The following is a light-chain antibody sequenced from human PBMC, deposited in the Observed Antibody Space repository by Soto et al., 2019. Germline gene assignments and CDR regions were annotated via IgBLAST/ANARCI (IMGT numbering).Light chain of an antibody. CDR1: QSVLYSPNNKNY. Sequence: DIVMTQSPDSLAVSLGERATINCKSSQSVLYSPNNKNYLAWYQQKPGQPPKLLIYWASTRESGVPDRFSGSGSGTDFPLTISSLQAEDVVFYYCQQYHSAPQSFGQGTKVEIK. V-gene: IGKV4-1*01. CDR2: WAS. CDR3: QQYHSAPQS. J-gene: IGKJ1*01.